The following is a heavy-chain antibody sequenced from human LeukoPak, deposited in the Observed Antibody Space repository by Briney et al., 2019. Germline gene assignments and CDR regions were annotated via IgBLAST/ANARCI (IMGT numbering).Heavy chain of an antibody. Sequence: PGGSLRLSCAASGFTFSSYAMSWVRQAPGKGLEWVSAVSGSGGSTYYADSVKGRFTISRDNSKNMLYLQMNSLRAEDTAVYYCARYRELTPGYYYYGMDVWGQGTTVTVSS. V-gene: IGHV3-23*01. D-gene: IGHD1-26*01. CDR3: ARYRELTPGYYYYGMDV. CDR2: VSGSGGST. CDR1: GFTFSSYA. J-gene: IGHJ6*02.